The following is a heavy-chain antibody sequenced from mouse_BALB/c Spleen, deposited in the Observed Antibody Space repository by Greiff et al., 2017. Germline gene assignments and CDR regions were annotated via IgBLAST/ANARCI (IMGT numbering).Heavy chain of an antibody. CDR1: GYSITSDYA. J-gene: IGHJ2*01. CDR2: ISYSGST. D-gene: IGHD3-3*01. CDR3: ARRDEEYYFDY. Sequence: EVKLQESGPGLVKPSQSLSLTCTVTGYSITSDYAWNWIRQFPGNKLEWMGYISYSGSTSYNPSLKSRISITRDTSKNQFFLQLNSVTTEDTATYYCARRDEEYYFDYWGQGTTLTVSS. V-gene: IGHV3-2*02.